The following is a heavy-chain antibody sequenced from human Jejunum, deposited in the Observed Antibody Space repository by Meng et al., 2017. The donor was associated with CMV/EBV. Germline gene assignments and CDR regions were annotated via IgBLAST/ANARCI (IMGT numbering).Heavy chain of an antibody. CDR1: AASISSNSSY. CDR2: VYYPANV. Sequence: SAASISSNSSYWGWIRQPPGKGLEWIANVYYPANVYYNTSLRSRVTISVDASKNQFSLKLRSVTAADTAVYYCAKASTYPSNPTVYWGQGTLVTVSS. J-gene: IGHJ4*02. D-gene: IGHD4-11*01. CDR3: AKASTYPSNPTVY. V-gene: IGHV4-39*07.